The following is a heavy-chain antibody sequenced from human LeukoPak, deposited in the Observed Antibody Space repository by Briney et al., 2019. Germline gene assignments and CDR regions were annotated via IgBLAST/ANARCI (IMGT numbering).Heavy chain of an antibody. Sequence: PSETLSLTCSVSGGSISTSSYYWGWIRQPPGMGLEWIETIHYSGSPNYSPSLKSRVTMSIDTSKNQFSLRLSSVTAADTAVYYCAKHESLIAFDVWGQGTMVTVSS. V-gene: IGHV4-39*01. CDR3: AKHESLIAFDV. J-gene: IGHJ3*01. CDR2: IHYSGSP. CDR1: GGSISTSSYY.